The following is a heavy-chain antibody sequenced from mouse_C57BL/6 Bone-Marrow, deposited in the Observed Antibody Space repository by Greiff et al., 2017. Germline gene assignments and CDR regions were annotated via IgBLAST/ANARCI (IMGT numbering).Heavy chain of an antibody. V-gene: IGHV1-66*01. CDR3: ARGRIATYYFDY. D-gene: IGHD1-1*01. CDR1: GYSFTSYY. J-gene: IGHJ2*01. Sequence: QVQLKESGPELVKPGASVKISCKASGYSFTSYYIHWVKQRPGQGLEWIGWIYPGSGNTKYTEKFKGKATLTANTSSSTAYMQLSSLTSEDSAVYYCARGRIATYYFDYWGQGTTLTVSS. CDR2: IYPGSGNT.